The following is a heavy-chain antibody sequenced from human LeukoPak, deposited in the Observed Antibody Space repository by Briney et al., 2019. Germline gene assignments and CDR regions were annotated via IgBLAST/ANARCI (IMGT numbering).Heavy chain of an antibody. CDR2: ISSSSSYI. V-gene: IGHV3-21*01. D-gene: IGHD3-9*01. J-gene: IGHJ4*02. Sequence: GSLRLSCAASGFTFSSYSMNWVRQAPGKGLEWVSFISSSSSYIYYADSVKGRFTISRDNAKNSPYLQMNSLRAEDTAVYYCASQDYDILTLGYWGQGTLVTVSS. CDR1: GFTFSSYS. CDR3: ASQDYDILTLGY.